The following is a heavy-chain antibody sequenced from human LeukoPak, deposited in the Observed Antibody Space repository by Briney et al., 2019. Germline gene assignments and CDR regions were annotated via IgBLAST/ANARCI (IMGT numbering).Heavy chain of an antibody. CDR1: GGSISSYY. J-gene: IGHJ4*02. D-gene: IGHD1-1*01. CDR2: IFSGST. CDR3: ARGFEYHYRYTFGY. V-gene: IGHV4-59*01. Sequence: PSETLSLTCTVSGGSISSYYWSWIRQPPGKGLEWIGYIFSGSTDYNPSLKSRVTISVDTSKNQFSLQLSSVTAADTAVYYCARGFEYHYRYTFGYWGQGTLVTVSS.